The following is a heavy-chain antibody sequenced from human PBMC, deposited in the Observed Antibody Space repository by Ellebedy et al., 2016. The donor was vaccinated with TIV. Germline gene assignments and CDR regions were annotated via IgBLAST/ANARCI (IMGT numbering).Heavy chain of an antibody. CDR3: AKIGPRDCTSTSCWFDP. Sequence: GGSLRLXXAASGFTFTTYAMGWVRQAPGKGLDWVSAISADGVTTFYADSVTGRFTISRDNSKNTLFQQMNSLRAEDTAIYYCAKIGPRDCTSTSCWFDPWGQGTLVTVSS. CDR2: ISADGVTT. CDR1: GFTFTTYA. V-gene: IGHV3-23*01. D-gene: IGHD2-2*01. J-gene: IGHJ5*02.